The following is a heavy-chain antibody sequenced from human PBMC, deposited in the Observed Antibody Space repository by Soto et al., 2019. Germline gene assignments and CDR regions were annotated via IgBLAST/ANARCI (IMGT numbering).Heavy chain of an antibody. CDR3: ARDLGVTIFGVVTPYYGMDV. CDR2: IWYDGSNK. V-gene: IGHV3-33*01. CDR1: GFTFSSYG. J-gene: IGHJ6*02. D-gene: IGHD3-3*01. Sequence: QVQLVESGGGVVQPARSLRLSCAASGFTFSSYGMHWVRQAPGKGLEWVAVIWYDGSNKYYADSVKGRFTISRDNSKNTLYLQMNSLRAEDTAVYYCARDLGVTIFGVVTPYYGMDVWGQGTTVTVSS.